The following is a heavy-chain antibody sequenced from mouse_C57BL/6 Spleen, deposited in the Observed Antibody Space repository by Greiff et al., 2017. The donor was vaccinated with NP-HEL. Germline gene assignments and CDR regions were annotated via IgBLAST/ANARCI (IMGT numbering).Heavy chain of an antibody. CDR3: ARGPSYYGSSSGFAY. J-gene: IGHJ3*01. Sequence: EVQLQQSGPELVKPGASVKISCKASGYTFTDYYMNWVKQSHGKSLEWIGDINPNNGGTSYNQKFKGKATLTVDKSSSTAYMELRSLTSEDSAVYYCARGPSYYGSSSGFAYWGQGTLVTVSA. CDR2: INPNNGGT. CDR1: GYTFTDYY. D-gene: IGHD1-1*01. V-gene: IGHV1-26*01.